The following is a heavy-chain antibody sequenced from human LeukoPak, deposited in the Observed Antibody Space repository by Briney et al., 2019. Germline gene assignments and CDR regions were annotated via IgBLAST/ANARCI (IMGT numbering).Heavy chain of an antibody. Sequence: ASVKVSCKASGYTFTGYYMHWVRHAPGQSLEWMGWINTGYGNTKYSQEFQGRVTITRDTSASTVYMDLSSLKYEDMAVYYCARGGDSSGWYERGFDPWGQGTLVTVSS. CDR2: INTGYGNT. V-gene: IGHV1-3*03. CDR1: GYTFTGYY. CDR3: ARGGDSSGWYERGFDP. J-gene: IGHJ5*02. D-gene: IGHD6-19*01.